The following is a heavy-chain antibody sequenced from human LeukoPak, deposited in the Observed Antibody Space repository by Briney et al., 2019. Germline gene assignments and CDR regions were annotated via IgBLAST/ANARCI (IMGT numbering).Heavy chain of an antibody. J-gene: IGHJ1*01. CDR1: GGSFSGYY. V-gene: IGHV4-34*01. CDR3: ATGYSSSWYVYFQH. D-gene: IGHD6-13*01. CDR2: INHSGST. Sequence: SETLSLTCAVYGGSFSGYYWSWIRQPPGKGLEWIGEINHSGSTNYNPSLKSRVTISVDTSKNQFSLKLSSVTAADTAVYYCATGYSSSWYVYFQHWGQGTLVTVSS.